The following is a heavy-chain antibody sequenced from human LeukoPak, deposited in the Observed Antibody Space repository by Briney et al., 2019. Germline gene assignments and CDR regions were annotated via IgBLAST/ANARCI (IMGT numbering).Heavy chain of an antibody. CDR3: ARVRITMIVVVITLDFDY. CDR2: INPSGGST. V-gene: IGHV1-46*01. CDR1: GYTFTSYY. J-gene: IGHJ4*02. D-gene: IGHD3-22*01. Sequence: ASVKVSCKASGYTFTSYYMHWVRQAPGQGLEWMGIINPSGGSTSYAQKFQGRVTMTRDTSTSTVYMELSSLRSEDTAVYYCARVRITMIVVVITLDFDYWGQGTLATVSS.